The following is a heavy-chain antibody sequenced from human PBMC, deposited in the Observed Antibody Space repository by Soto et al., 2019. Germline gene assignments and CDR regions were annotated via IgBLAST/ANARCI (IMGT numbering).Heavy chain of an antibody. J-gene: IGHJ5*02. CDR3: VHPRSTVQIPPT. CDR2: ISSNGDST. D-gene: IGHD4-17*01. Sequence: GGSLRLSCSASGFAFSMFSMHWVRQAPGKGLEYVSGISSNGDSTYYADSVKGRFTISRDNSKNTLYLQMSSLRAVDTAVYYCVHPRSTVQIPPTWGQGTLVTVSS. V-gene: IGHV3-64D*06. CDR1: GFAFSMFS.